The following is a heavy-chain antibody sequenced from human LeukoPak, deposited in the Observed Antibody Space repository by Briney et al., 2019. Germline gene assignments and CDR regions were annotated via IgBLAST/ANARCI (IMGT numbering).Heavy chain of an antibody. CDR1: GGSISNNY. D-gene: IGHD2-2*01. CDR3: ARLVSPIPAAMVNYYYHYYMDV. CDR2: IYHTGST. Sequence: PSQTLSLTCTISGGSISNNYWSWIRQPPGKGLEWIGYIYHTGSTNYSPSLKSRVIISVDTSKNQFSLKLSSVTAADTAMYYCARLVSPIPAAMVNYYYHYYMDVWGKGTTVTVSS. V-gene: IGHV4-59*01. J-gene: IGHJ6*03.